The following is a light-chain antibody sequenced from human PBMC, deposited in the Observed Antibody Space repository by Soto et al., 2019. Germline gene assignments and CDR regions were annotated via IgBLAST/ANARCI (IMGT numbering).Light chain of an antibody. CDR2: GAS. J-gene: IGKJ1*01. CDR3: QQYGSSPWT. CDR1: QSVSSSY. Sequence: EIVLTQSPGTLSLTTGERATLSCRASQSVSSSYLAWYQQRPGQAPRLLIYGASSRATGIPDRFSGGGSGTDFTLTIIRLEPEDFAVYYCQQYGSSPWTFGQGTNVDVK. V-gene: IGKV3-20*01.